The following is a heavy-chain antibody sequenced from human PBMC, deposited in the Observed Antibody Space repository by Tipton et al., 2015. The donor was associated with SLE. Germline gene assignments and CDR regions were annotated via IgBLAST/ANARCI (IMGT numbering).Heavy chain of an antibody. Sequence: RSLRLSCAASGFTFDDYAMHWVRQAPGKGLEWVSGISWNSGSIGYADSVKGRFTISRDNAKNSLYLQMNSLRAEDTALYYCAKAQQLDGWFDPWGQGTLVTVSS. CDR1: GFTFDDYA. V-gene: IGHV3-9*01. CDR3: AKAQQLDGWFDP. CDR2: ISWNSGSI. D-gene: IGHD6-13*01. J-gene: IGHJ5*02.